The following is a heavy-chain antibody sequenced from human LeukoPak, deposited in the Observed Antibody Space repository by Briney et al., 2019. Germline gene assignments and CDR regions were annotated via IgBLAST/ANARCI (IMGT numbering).Heavy chain of an antibody. J-gene: IGHJ4*02. D-gene: IGHD3-16*01. CDR2: ISGSGGST. V-gene: IGHV3-23*01. CDR3: AKDWVYFDY. CDR1: GLTFSNYW. Sequence: GGSLRLSCAASGLTFSNYWMDWVRQAPGKGLEWVSAISGSGGSTYYADSVKGRFTISRDNSKNTLYLQMNSLRAEDTAVYYCAKDWVYFDYWGQGTLVTVSS.